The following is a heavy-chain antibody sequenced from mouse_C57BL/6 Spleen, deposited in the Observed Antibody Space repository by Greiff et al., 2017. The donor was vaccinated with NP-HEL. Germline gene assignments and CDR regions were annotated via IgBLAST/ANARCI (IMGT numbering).Heavy chain of an antibody. D-gene: IGHD2-3*01. CDR1: GYTFTEYT. J-gene: IGHJ3*01. Sequence: VQLQQSGAELVKPGASVKLSCKASGYTFTEYTIHWVKQRSGQGLEWIGWFYPGSGSIKYNEKFKDKATLTADKSSSTVYMELSRLTSEDSAVYFCARHEERPYDGYWAWFAYWGQGTLVTVSA. CDR3: ARHEERPYDGYWAWFAY. V-gene: IGHV1-62-2*01. CDR2: FYPGSGSI.